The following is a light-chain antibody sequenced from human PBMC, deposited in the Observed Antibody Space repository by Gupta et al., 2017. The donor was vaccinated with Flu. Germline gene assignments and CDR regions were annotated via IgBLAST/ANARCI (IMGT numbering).Light chain of an antibody. CDR2: EGS. CDR1: SSDVGSYNL. Sequence: QSALTPPASVPRSPGHSITISCTGTSSDVGSYNLVSWYQQQPGKAPKLMIYEGSKRPAGVSNRFAGSKSGNTASLTISGLQAEDDADYYCCSDAGSDTDVFGTGTKVTVL. V-gene: IGLV2-23*01. CDR3: CSDAGSDTDV. J-gene: IGLJ1*01.